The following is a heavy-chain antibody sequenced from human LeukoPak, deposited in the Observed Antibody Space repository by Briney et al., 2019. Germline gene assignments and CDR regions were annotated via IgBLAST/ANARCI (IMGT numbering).Heavy chain of an antibody. Sequence: PGRSLRLSCAASGFTFSRYVMHWVRQAPGKGLEWVAVIWYDGSNKHYADSVKGRFTISRDNSKNTLYLQMNSLRAEDTAVYYCARWDDSSGYFDYWGQGTLVTVSS. D-gene: IGHD3-22*01. CDR3: ARWDDSSGYFDY. J-gene: IGHJ4*02. CDR2: IWYDGSNK. V-gene: IGHV3-33*08. CDR1: GFTFSRYV.